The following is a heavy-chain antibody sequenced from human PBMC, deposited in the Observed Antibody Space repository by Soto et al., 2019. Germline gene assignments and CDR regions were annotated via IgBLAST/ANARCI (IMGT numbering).Heavy chain of an antibody. CDR1: GFTFSSYS. CDR3: ARDDRGVGATTPFDY. Sequence: HPGGSLRLSCAASGFTFSSYSMNWVRQAPGKGLEWVSYISSSSSTIYYADSVKGRFTISRDNAKNSLYLQMNSLRAEDTAVYYYARDDRGVGATTPFDYWGQGTLVTVSS. CDR2: ISSSSSTI. J-gene: IGHJ4*02. D-gene: IGHD1-26*01. V-gene: IGHV3-48*01.